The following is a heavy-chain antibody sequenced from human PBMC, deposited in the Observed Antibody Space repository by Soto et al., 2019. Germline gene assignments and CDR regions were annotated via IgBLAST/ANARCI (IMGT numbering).Heavy chain of an antibody. Sequence: ASVRVSCKTSGYTFTSYYMHWVGQSPGQGLEWMGIINPSGGSTSYAQKFQGRVTMTRDTSTSTVYMELSSLRSEDTAVYYCSRAMVPATSRSWFDPWGQGTLVTLSS. J-gene: IGHJ5*02. D-gene: IGHD2-2*01. CDR1: GYTFTSYY. CDR3: SRAMVPATSRSWFDP. V-gene: IGHV1-46*03. CDR2: INPSGGST.